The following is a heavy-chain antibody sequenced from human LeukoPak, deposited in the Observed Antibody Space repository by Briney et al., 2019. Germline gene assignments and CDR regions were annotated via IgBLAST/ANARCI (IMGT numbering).Heavy chain of an antibody. CDR3: AREHCSGGSCYSIHYYYYMDV. CDR2: IFYTGST. Sequence: SETLSLTCTVSGGSISSSNYYWGWIRQPPGKGLEWIGSIFYTGSTYFNPSLRSRVTVSIDTSKNQFSLKLSSVTAADTAVYYCAREHCSGGSCYSIHYYYYMDVWGKGTTVTVSS. J-gene: IGHJ6*03. D-gene: IGHD2-15*01. V-gene: IGHV4-39*07. CDR1: GGSISSSNYY.